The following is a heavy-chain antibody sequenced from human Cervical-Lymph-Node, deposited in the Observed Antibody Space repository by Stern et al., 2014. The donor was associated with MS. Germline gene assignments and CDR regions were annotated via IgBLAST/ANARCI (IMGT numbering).Heavy chain of an antibody. CDR3: ARVHSAFVEFDY. Sequence: VQLVESGAEVKKPGASVKVSCKASGYTFTGYQLHWVRQAPGQGLEWMGRIAPNSGATIYAQKFQGRVTMTRDTSISTGYMEVSSLTSDDTAIYYCARVHSAFVEFDYWGQGTLVTVSS. V-gene: IGHV1-2*06. CDR1: GYTFTGYQ. D-gene: IGHD1-26*01. J-gene: IGHJ4*02. CDR2: IAPNSGAT.